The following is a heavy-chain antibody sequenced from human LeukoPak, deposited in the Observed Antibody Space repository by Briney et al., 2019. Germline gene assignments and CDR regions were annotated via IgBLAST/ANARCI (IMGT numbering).Heavy chain of an antibody. Sequence: ASVKVSCKASGYTFTSYAMHWVRQAPGQRLEWMGWINAGNGNTKYSQKFQGRVTITRDTSASTAYMELSSPRSEDTAVYYCARGRGSGWSLFDYWGQGTLVTVSS. CDR2: INAGNGNT. V-gene: IGHV1-3*01. CDR3: ARGRGSGWSLFDY. D-gene: IGHD6-19*01. J-gene: IGHJ4*02. CDR1: GYTFTSYA.